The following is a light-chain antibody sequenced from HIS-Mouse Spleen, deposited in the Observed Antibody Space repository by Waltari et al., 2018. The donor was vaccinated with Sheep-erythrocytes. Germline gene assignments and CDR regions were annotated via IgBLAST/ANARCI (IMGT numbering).Light chain of an antibody. CDR2: DAS. Sequence: DIQMTQSPSSLSASVGDRVTITCQASQDISNYLNWYQQKPGKAPKLLIYDASNLETGVPSRFSGSGSGTDFTFTISSLQPEDIATSYCQQYDNLPLTFFGGTKVEIK. CDR3: QQYDNLPLT. V-gene: IGKV1-33*01. CDR1: QDISNY. J-gene: IGKJ4*01.